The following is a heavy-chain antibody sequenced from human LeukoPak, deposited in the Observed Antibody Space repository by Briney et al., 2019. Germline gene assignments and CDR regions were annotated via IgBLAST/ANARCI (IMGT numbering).Heavy chain of an antibody. CDR1: GYSFTSYW. Sequence: GESLKISCKGSGYSFTSYWIGWVRQMPGKGLEWMGIIYPGDSDTRYSPSFQGQVTISADKSISTAYLQWSSLKASDTATYYCARVKLGYCTNGVCRLGYYFDYWGQGTLVTVSS. CDR3: ARVKLGYCTNGVCRLGYYFDY. V-gene: IGHV5-51*01. J-gene: IGHJ4*02. CDR2: IYPGDSDT. D-gene: IGHD2-8*01.